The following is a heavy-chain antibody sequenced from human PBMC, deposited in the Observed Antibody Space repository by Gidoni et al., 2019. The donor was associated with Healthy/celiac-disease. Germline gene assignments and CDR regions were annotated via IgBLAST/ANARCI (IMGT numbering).Heavy chain of an antibody. J-gene: IGHJ4*02. CDR2: ISGSGGST. CDR3: AKPPGQYYYDSSGYYEGY. Sequence: EVQLVESGGGLVQPGGSLRLSCAASGFTFSSYAMSWVRQAPGKGLEWVSAISGSGGSTYYADSVKGRFTISRDNSKNTLYLQMNSLRAEDTAVYYCAKPPGQYYYDSSGYYEGYWGQGTLVTVSS. CDR1: GFTFSSYA. D-gene: IGHD3-22*01. V-gene: IGHV3-23*04.